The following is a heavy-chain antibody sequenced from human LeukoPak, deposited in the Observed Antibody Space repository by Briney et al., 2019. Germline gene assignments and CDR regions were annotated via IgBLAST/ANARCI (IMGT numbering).Heavy chain of an antibody. V-gene: IGHV4-34*01. CDR2: INHSGST. D-gene: IGHD3-10*01. CDR1: GGSFSDYY. CDR3: ARDTVQGRYFDY. J-gene: IGHJ4*02. Sequence: KPSETLSLTCAVYGGSFSDYYWSWIRQPPGKGLEWIGEINHSGSTNYNPSLKSRVTISVDTSKNQFSLKLSSVTAADTAVYYCARDTVQGRYFDYWGQGTLVTVSS.